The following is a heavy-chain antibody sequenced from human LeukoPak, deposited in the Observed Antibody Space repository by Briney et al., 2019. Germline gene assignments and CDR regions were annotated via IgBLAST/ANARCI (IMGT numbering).Heavy chain of an antibody. CDR3: ARGGGLDV. CDR1: GFTFISYW. V-gene: IGHV3-7*03. Sequence: GGSLRLPCAASGFTFISYWMNWARQAPGKGLEWVASINHNGNVNYYVDSVKGRFTISRDNAKNSLYLQMSNLRAEDTAVYFCARGGGLDVWGQGATVTVSS. CDR2: INHNGNVN. D-gene: IGHD3-16*01. J-gene: IGHJ6*02.